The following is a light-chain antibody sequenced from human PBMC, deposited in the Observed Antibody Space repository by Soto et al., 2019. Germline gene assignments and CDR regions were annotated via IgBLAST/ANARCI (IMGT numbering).Light chain of an antibody. V-gene: IGLV2-14*01. CDR1: SSDVGSYKY. CDR3: ISYTTSSTVL. Sequence: QSALTQPASVSGSPGQSITISCTGTSSDVGSYKYVSWYQHYPGKPPKLIIYEVSNRPSGVSDRFSGSKSGNTASLTISGLQAEDEADYYCISYTTSSTVLFGGGTKLTVL. J-gene: IGLJ2*01. CDR2: EVS.